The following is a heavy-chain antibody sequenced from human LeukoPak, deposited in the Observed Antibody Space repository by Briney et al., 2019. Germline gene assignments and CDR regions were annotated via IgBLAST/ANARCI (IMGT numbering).Heavy chain of an antibody. CDR2: ISSKAGGGTT. V-gene: IGHV3-15*01. CDR3: TSDHGSSWSV. CDR1: GFTFSNAW. Sequence: PGGSLRLSCVASGFTFSNAWMSWVRQAPGQGLEWIGRISSKAGGGTTDYAAPVKGRFSISRDDSKTTLYLQMNNLKTEDTAVYYCTSDHGSSWSVWGQGTLVTVSS. D-gene: IGHD6-13*01. J-gene: IGHJ4*02.